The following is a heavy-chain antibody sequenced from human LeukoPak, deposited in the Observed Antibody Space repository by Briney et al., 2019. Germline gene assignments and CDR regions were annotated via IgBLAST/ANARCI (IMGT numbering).Heavy chain of an antibody. D-gene: IGHD2-2*01. V-gene: IGHV3-30*04. CDR1: GFTFRSHA. CDR2: ISYDGSNK. J-gene: IGHJ4*02. Sequence: GRSLRLSCAASGFTFRSHAMHWVRQAPGKGLEWVAAISYDGSNKYYADSVKGRFTISRDNSKNTLYLQMNSLRAEDTAVYYCARDSLYCSSTSCPIDYWGQGTLVTVSS. CDR3: ARDSLYCSSTSCPIDY.